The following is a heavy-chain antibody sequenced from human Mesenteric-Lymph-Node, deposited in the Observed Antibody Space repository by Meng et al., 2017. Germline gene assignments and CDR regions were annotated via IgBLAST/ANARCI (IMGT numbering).Heavy chain of an antibody. D-gene: IGHD6-13*01. CDR1: GGSLDNSDYF. V-gene: IGHV4-39*07. Sequence: LQASGPGLVKPSSPLSLPCIVSGGSLDNSDYFWDWLRQPPGKGLEWIGSVRYSGTAYYNPSLTSRVTISVDTSKNQFSLKLSSVTAADTAVYYCARVAAAGNEWFDPWGQGTLVTVSS. CDR2: VRYSGTA. J-gene: IGHJ5*02. CDR3: ARVAAAGNEWFDP.